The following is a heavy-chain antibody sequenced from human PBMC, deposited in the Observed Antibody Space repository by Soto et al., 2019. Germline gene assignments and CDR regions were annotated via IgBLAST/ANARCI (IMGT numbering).Heavy chain of an antibody. D-gene: IGHD3-3*01. Sequence: GSLRLSFAAPGSTFSSYGMHGVRQAPGKGLEWVAVIWYDGSNKYYADSVKGRFTISRDNSKNTLYLQMTSLRAEDTAVYYCARESDSWSPVHAFDIWGQGTMVTVSS. CDR1: GSTFSSYG. V-gene: IGHV3-33*01. CDR2: IWYDGSNK. J-gene: IGHJ3*02. CDR3: ARESDSWSPVHAFDI.